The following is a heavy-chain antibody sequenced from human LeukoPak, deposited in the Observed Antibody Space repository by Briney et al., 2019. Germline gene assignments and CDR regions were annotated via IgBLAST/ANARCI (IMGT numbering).Heavy chain of an antibody. V-gene: IGHV4-61*02. D-gene: IGHD3-10*01. CDR1: GGSISSGSYY. J-gene: IGHJ5*02. Sequence: SQTLSLTCTVSGGSISSGSYYWSWIGQPAGKGLEWIGRIYTSGSTNYNPSLKSRVTISVDTSKNQFSLKLSSVTAADTAVYYCARDWEDYYGSGNWFDPWGQGTLVTVSS. CDR3: ARDWEDYYGSGNWFDP. CDR2: IYTSGST.